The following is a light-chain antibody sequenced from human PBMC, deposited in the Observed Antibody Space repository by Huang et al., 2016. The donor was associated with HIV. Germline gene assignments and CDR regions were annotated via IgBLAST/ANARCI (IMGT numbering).Light chain of an antibody. Sequence: EIVMTQSPATLSLSPGERATLSCRASQSVGSNLAWYQHRPGQAPRLLIHGASTRATGIPARFSGSGSGTDFSLTISSLQSEDVAVYYCEQYNDWPYTFGQGTKLEIK. V-gene: IGKV3-15*01. CDR3: EQYNDWPYT. CDR2: GAS. CDR1: QSVGSN. J-gene: IGKJ2*01.